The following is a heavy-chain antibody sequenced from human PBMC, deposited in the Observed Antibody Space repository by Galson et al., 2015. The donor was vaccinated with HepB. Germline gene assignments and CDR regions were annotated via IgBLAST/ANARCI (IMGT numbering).Heavy chain of an antibody. CDR2: INTNTGNP. Sequence: SVKVSCKASGYAFTSYAMNWVRQAPGQGLEWMGWINTNTGNPTYAQGFTGRFVFSLDTSVSTAYLQISSLKAEDTAVYYCARYPMDCSGGSCPSEAFDIWGQGTMVTVSS. CDR1: GYAFTSYA. V-gene: IGHV7-4-1*02. D-gene: IGHD2-15*01. J-gene: IGHJ3*02. CDR3: ARYPMDCSGGSCPSEAFDI.